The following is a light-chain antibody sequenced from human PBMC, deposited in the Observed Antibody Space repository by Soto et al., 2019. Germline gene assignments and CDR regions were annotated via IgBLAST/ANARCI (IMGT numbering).Light chain of an antibody. CDR1: QSISTW. J-gene: IGKJ1*01. V-gene: IGKV1-5*03. CDR3: QQYNSYPWK. CDR2: KAA. Sequence: DIQMTQSPSTLSGSVGDRATITCRASQSISTWLAWYQQKPGKAPKLMIYKAATLEVGVPPRFSGSGSGTEFTLTISTLQPSDFATYYCQQYNSYPWKFGQGTKVDIK.